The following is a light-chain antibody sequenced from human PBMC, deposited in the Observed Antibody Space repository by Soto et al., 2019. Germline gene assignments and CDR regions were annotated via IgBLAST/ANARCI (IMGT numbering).Light chain of an antibody. CDR2: EVA. CDR3: SSYAGSNSVV. J-gene: IGLJ2*01. CDR1: SSDVGGYYY. V-gene: IGLV2-8*01. Sequence: QSVLTQPPSASGSPGQSVTISCTGTSSDVGGYYYVSWYQQHPGKAPKLMIYEVAKRPSGVPDRFSGSKSGNTASLTVSGLQADDEADYYCSSYAGSNSVVFGGGTKLTVL.